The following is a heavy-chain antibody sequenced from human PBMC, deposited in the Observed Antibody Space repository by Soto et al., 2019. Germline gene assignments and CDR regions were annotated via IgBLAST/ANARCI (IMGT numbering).Heavy chain of an antibody. J-gene: IGHJ4*02. D-gene: IGHD3-22*01. Sequence: PSETLSLTCTVSGDSIGSYYWNWIRQSPGKELEWIGYVSFRGSTSYNPSLKSRVTISVDTSKKQYSLKLSSVTAADTAVYYCARSREMYYYDSSGYYAHWGQGTLVTVS. V-gene: IGHV4-59*01. CDR2: VSFRGST. CDR1: GDSIGSYY. CDR3: ARSREMYYYDSSGYYAH.